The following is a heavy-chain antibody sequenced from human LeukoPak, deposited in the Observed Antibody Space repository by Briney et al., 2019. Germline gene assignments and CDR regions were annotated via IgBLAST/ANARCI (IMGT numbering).Heavy chain of an antibody. D-gene: IGHD3-22*01. CDR3: AKRGVVIRVILVGFHKEAYYFDS. J-gene: IGHJ4*02. Sequence: GGSLRLSCAVAGITLSNYGMTWVRQAPGKGLEWGAGISDTGGRTNYADSVKGRFTISRDNPKNTLYLQMNSLRAEDTAVYFCAKRGVVIRVILVGFHKEAYYFDSWGQGALVTVSS. V-gene: IGHV3-23*01. CDR2: ISDTGGRT. CDR1: GITLSNYG.